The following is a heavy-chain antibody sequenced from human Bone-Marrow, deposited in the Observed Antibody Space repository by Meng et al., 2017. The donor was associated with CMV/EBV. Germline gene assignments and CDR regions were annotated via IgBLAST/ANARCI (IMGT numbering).Heavy chain of an antibody. CDR2: INHSGST. V-gene: IGHV4-34*01. J-gene: IGHJ2*01. CDR1: GGSFSGYY. CDR3: ARGGSIGWLPHFDYWYFDL. Sequence: SETLSLTCAVYGGSFSGYYWSWIRQPPGKGLEWMGEINHSGSTNYNPSLKSRVTISVDTSKNQFSLKLSSVTAADTAVYYCARGGSIGWLPHFDYWYFDLWGRGTLVTVSS. D-gene: IGHD5-24*01.